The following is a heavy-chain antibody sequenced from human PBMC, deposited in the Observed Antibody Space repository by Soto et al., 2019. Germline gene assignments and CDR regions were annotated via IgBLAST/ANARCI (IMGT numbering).Heavy chain of an antibody. Sequence: PGWSLRLSCAASGFTFSSYAMSWVRQAPGKGLEWVSAISGSGGSTYYADSVKVRFTISRDNSKNTLYLQMNSLRAEDTAVYYCAKDIVQTDWSGPTILDYWGQGTLVTVSS. CDR1: GFTFSSYA. CDR3: AKDIVQTDWSGPTILDY. J-gene: IGHJ4*02. CDR2: ISGSGGST. D-gene: IGHD3-3*01. V-gene: IGHV3-23*01.